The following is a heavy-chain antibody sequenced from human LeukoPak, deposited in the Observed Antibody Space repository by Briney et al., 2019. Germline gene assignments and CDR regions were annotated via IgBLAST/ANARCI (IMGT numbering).Heavy chain of an antibody. CDR1: GGSISSGGYY. CDR3: ARLGGVRGIIQAFDI. CDR2: IYYSGST. D-gene: IGHD3-10*01. V-gene: IGHV4-61*08. J-gene: IGHJ3*02. Sequence: SETLSLTCTVSGGSISSGGYYWSWIRQPPGKGLEWIGYIYYSGSTNYNPSLKSRVTISVDTSKNQFSLKLSSVTAADTAVYYCARLGGVRGIIQAFDIWGQGTMVTVSS.